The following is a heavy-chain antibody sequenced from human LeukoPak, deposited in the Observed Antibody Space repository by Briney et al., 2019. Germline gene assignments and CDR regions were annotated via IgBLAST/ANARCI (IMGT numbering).Heavy chain of an antibody. CDR1: GLAFSHFN. CDR3: AKDSATWGFDS. Sequence: GGSLRLPCPPPGLAFSHFNCHGFRQAPGKGLEWVAFIFYEEGKRSYSDSVKRRFTISRDISKRTLYLQMNGLRVEDTAVYYCAKDSATWGFDSWGQGTLVTVSS. D-gene: IGHD3-16*01. J-gene: IGHJ4*02. CDR2: IFYEEGKR. V-gene: IGHV3-30*02.